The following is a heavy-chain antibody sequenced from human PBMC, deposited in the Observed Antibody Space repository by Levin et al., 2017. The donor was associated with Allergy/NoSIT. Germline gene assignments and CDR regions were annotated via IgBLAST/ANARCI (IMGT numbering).Heavy chain of an antibody. J-gene: IGHJ6*02. V-gene: IGHV3-9*01. D-gene: IGHD6-19*01. CDR1: GFDFDDYA. Sequence: SLKISCVGSGFDFDDYAMHWVRQRPGKGLEWVSIINWNSGTTAYADSVKGRFSVSRDNAKNSLYLQMNSLTIEDTALYYCVKDVYLGQWPPQYTMDVWGQGTAVTVS. CDR2: INWNSGTT. CDR3: VKDVYLGQWPPQYTMDV.